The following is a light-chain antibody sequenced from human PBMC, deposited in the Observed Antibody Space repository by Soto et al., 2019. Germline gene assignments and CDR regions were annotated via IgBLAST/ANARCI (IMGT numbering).Light chain of an antibody. CDR3: TSYTSKTTWV. CDR2: EVS. J-gene: IGLJ1*01. Sequence: QSALTQPASVSGSPGQSITISCTGTSSDVGGYNYVSWYQQHPGKAPKLIIYEVSNRPSGVSNRFSGSKSGNTASLTISGLQDEDDADYYCTSYTSKTTWVFGTGTKLTVL. V-gene: IGLV2-14*01. CDR1: SSDVGGYNY.